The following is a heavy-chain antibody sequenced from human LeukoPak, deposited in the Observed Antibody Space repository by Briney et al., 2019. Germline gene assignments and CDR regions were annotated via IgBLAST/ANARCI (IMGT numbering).Heavy chain of an antibody. D-gene: IGHD3-22*01. V-gene: IGHV4-4*07. CDR3: ASEAYYYDSSGYYKY. CDR2: IYTSGST. J-gene: IGHJ4*02. Sequence: SETLSLTCTVSGDSICSFHWSWIRQPAGKGLEWIGRIYTSGSTNYNPSLKSRVTMSVDTSKNQFSLKLSSVTAADTAVYYCASEAYYYDSSGYYKYWGQGTLVTVSP. CDR1: GDSICSFH.